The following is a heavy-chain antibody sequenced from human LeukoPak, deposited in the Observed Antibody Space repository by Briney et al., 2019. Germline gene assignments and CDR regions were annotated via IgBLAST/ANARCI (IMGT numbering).Heavy chain of an antibody. CDR2: IYYGGST. CDR3: ARVARDIVVVPAAIDNAFDI. CDR1: GGSISSGDYY. J-gene: IGHJ3*02. D-gene: IGHD2-2*01. Sequence: PSETLSLTCTVSGGSISSGDYYWSWIRQPPGKGLEWIGYIYYGGSTYYNPSLKSRVTISVDTSKNQFSLKLSSVTAADTAVYYCARVARDIVVVPAAIDNAFDIWGQGTMVTVSS. V-gene: IGHV4-30-4*01.